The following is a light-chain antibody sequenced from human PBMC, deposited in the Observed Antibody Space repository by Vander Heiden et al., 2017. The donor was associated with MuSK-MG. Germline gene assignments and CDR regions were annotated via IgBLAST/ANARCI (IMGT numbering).Light chain of an antibody. Sequence: DNQMTQSPSSLSASVGDRVTITCRASQSIATYLNWYQQKPGKAPKLLIYGASSLQSGVTSRFSGSGSGTDFNITISRLQREDLASYYCQQSDRIPYTFGQGTKLEIK. CDR2: GAS. V-gene: IGKV1-39*01. J-gene: IGKJ2*01. CDR3: QQSDRIPYT. CDR1: QSIATY.